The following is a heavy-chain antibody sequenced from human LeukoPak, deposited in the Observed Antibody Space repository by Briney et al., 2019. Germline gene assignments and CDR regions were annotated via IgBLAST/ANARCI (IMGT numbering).Heavy chain of an antibody. CDR1: GFTFSSYA. CDR3: VKGTYYYDSSGYYGY. Sequence: GRSLRLSCAASGFTFSSYAMHWVRQAPGKGLEWVAVISYDGSNKYYADSVKGRFTISRDNSKNTLYLQMSSLRAEDTAVYYCVKGTYYYDSSGYYGYWGQGTLVTVSS. V-gene: IGHV3-30*14. CDR2: ISYDGSNK. D-gene: IGHD3-22*01. J-gene: IGHJ4*02.